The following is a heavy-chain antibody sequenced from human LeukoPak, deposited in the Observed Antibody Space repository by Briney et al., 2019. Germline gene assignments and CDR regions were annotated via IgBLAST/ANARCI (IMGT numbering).Heavy chain of an antibody. V-gene: IGHV3-11*04. CDR1: GFTFSDYY. Sequence: PGGSLRLPCAASGFTFSDYYMSWIRQAPGKGLEWVSYISSSGSTIYYADSVKGRFTISRDNAKNSLYLQMNSLRAEDTAVYYCARKISPPSWFDPWGQGTLVTVSS. J-gene: IGHJ5*02. CDR2: ISSSGSTI. D-gene: IGHD2/OR15-2a*01. CDR3: ARKISPPSWFDP.